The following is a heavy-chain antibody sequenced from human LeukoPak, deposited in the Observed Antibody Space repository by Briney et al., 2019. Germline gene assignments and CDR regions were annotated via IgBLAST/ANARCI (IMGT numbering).Heavy chain of an antibody. Sequence: LETLSLTCAVYGGSFSGYYWSWIRQPPGKGLEWIGEINHSGSTNYNPSLKSRVTISVDTSKNQFSLKLSSVTAADTAVYYCARRTWLRSLDYWGQGTLVTVSS. CDR2: INHSGST. D-gene: IGHD5-12*01. V-gene: IGHV4-34*01. CDR1: GGSFSGYY. J-gene: IGHJ4*02. CDR3: ARRTWLRSLDY.